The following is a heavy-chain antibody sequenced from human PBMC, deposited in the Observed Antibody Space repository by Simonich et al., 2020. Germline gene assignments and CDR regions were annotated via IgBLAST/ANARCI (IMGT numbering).Heavy chain of an antibody. CDR3: ARDAAGDY. CDR2: ISSSSSYI. CDR1: GFTFSSYS. J-gene: IGHJ4*02. V-gene: IGHV3-21*01. Sequence: EVQLVESGGVLVKPGGSLRLSCAASGFTFSSYSMNWVRQAPGKGREWVSAISSSSSYIYYADSVKGRFTISRDNAKNSLYLQMNSLRAEDTAVYYCARDAAGDYWGQGTLVTVSS. D-gene: IGHD6-13*01.